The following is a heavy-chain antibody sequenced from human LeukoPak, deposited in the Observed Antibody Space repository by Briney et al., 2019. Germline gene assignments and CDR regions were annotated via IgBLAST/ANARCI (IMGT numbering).Heavy chain of an antibody. CDR2: INGDGSNT. J-gene: IGHJ4*02. V-gene: IGHV3-74*03. D-gene: IGHD1-14*01. CDR1: GFTFSSHW. CDR3: TRYNNDHFDY. Sequence: GGSLRLSCAASGFTFSSHWMHWVRQAPGKGLVWVSRINGDGSNTTYADSVKGRFTISRDNAKNTLYLQMNSLRAEDTAVYYCTRYNNDHFDYWGQGTLVTVSS.